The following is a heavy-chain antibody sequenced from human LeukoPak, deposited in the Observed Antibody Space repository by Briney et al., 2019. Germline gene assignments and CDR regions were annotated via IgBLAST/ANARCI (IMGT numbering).Heavy chain of an antibody. CDR2: VYYTGRT. V-gene: IGHV4-59*01. D-gene: IGHD3-10*01. Sequence: PSETLSLTCTVSGGSISSYYWSWIRQPPGKGLEWIGFVYYTGRTNYNPSLKSRVTISVDMSKNQFSLKLSSVTAADTAVYYCAREYVTMVRDVIIMNSYYYYMDVWGKGTTVTISS. J-gene: IGHJ6*03. CDR1: GGSISSYY. CDR3: AREYVTMVRDVIIMNSYYYYMDV.